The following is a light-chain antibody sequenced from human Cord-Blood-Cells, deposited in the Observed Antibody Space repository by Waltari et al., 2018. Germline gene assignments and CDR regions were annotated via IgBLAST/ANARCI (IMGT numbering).Light chain of an antibody. V-gene: IGKV3-20*01. CDR2: GAS. CDR3: QQYSSSRWT. CDR1: QSVSSSY. Sequence: EIVLTQSPGTLSLSPGERATLSCRASQSVSSSYLAWYQQKPGQAPRLLIYGASSRATGIPDRFSGSGSGTDFTLTISRLEPEYFAVYYCQQYSSSRWTFGQGTKVEIK. J-gene: IGKJ1*01.